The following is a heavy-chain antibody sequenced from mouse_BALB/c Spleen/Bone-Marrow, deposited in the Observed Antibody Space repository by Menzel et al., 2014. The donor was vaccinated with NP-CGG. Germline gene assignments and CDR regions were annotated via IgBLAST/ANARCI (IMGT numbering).Heavy chain of an antibody. Sequence: VQLQESGAELVRPGVSVKISCKGSGYTFTDYAVHWVKQSHTKRLEWIGLISSYYGDATYNQKFKGKATMTVDKSSSTAFLELARLTSEDSAIYYCARSGKVRNAMDYWGQGTSVTVSS. CDR2: ISSYYGDA. CDR3: ARSGKVRNAMDY. J-gene: IGHJ4*01. V-gene: IGHV1-67*01. D-gene: IGHD2-14*01. CDR1: GYTFTDYA.